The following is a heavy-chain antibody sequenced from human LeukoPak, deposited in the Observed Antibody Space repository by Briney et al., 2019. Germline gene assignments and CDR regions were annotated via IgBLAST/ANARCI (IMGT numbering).Heavy chain of an antibody. V-gene: IGHV3-23*01. CDR2: ISGSGDST. CDR3: AKLYCSSTTCYRKFSDY. CDR1: GFTFTNYA. Sequence: GGSLRLACTASGFTFTNYAMRWVRQAPGRGRGWLSGISGSGDSTSYANSVEGRFTIARDNSKNTVYLQMNNLRAEDTAVYFCAKLYCSSTTCYRKFSDYWGQGILVTVSS. J-gene: IGHJ4*02. D-gene: IGHD2-2*01.